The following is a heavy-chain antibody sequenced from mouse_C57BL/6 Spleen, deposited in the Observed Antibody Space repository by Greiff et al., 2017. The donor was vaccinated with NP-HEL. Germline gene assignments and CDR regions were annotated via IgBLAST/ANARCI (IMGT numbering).Heavy chain of an antibody. Sequence: QVQLQQSGAELVRPGSSVKLSCKASGYTFTSYWMHWVKQRPIQGLEWIGNIDPSDSETHYNQKFKDKATLTVDKSSSTAYMQLSSLTSEVSAVYYCARSGGYGSSYCMAYWGQGTLVTVSA. J-gene: IGHJ3*01. CDR3: ARSGGYGSSYCMAY. CDR1: GYTFTSYW. V-gene: IGHV1-52*01. CDR2: IDPSDSET. D-gene: IGHD1-1*01.